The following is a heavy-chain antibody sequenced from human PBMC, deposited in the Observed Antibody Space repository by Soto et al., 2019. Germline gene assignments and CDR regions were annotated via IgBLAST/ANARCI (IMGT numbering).Heavy chain of an antibody. CDR1: GGSISSGGYY. D-gene: IGHD3-22*01. CDR3: ARDRKDSSGMDV. Sequence: PSETLSLTCTVSGGSISSGGYYWSWIRQHPGKGLEWIGYIYYSGSTYYNPSLKSRVTISVDTSKNLFSLKLSSVTAADTAVYYCARDRKDSSGMDVWGQGTTVTVSS. J-gene: IGHJ6*02. CDR2: IYYSGST. V-gene: IGHV4-31*03.